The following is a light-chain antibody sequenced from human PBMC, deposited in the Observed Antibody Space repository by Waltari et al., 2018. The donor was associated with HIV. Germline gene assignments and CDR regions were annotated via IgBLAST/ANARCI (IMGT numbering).Light chain of an antibody. CDR3: QQYYITPPTT. Sequence: DIQMTQSPSSLSASVGDRVTITCRASQGITNSLAWYQQKPGKAPKLLLYAASRLESGVPSRFSGRGSGTEYSLTISSLQPEDFAIYYCQQYYITPPTTFGQGTKVEIK. J-gene: IGKJ1*01. CDR1: QGITNS. CDR2: AAS. V-gene: IGKV1-NL1*01.